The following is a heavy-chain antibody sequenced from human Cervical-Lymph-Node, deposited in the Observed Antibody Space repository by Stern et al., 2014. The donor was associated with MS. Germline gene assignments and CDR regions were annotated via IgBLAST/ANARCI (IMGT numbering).Heavy chain of an antibody. CDR3: ARGVVSNRAAATLHNLFDP. Sequence: QVQLMQSGAELKKPGSSMNVSCKTSGGTFSSSYAITWMRQAPGQGLEWMGRIIPILGLANYAQKFQGRVIITADKSTSTTYMEFSSPTSEDTAVYYCARGVVSNRAAATLHNLFDPWGQGTLVTVSS. CDR1: GGTFSSSYA. V-gene: IGHV1-69*04. CDR2: IIPILGLA. J-gene: IGHJ5*02. D-gene: IGHD2-15*01.